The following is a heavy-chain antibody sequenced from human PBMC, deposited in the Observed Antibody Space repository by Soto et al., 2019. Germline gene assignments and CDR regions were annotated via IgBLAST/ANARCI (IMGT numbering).Heavy chain of an antibody. V-gene: IGHV3-48*03. CDR3: ARDAPKGDSYYYYYYGMDV. D-gene: IGHD2-21*02. Sequence: VSCAASGFTFSSYEMNWVRQAPGKGLEWVSYISSSGSTIYYADSVKGRFTISRDNAKNSLYLQMNSLRAEDTAVYYCARDAPKGDSYYYYYYGMDVWGQGTTVTVSS. J-gene: IGHJ6*02. CDR2: ISSSGSTI. CDR1: GFTFSSYE.